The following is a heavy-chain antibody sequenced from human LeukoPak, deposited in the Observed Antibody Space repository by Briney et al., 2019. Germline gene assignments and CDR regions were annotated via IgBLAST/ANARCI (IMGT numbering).Heavy chain of an antibody. Sequence: SETLSLTCTVTGGSFSDSNYHWGWIRQPPGKGLEWIGSVSHSGRSYSNPSLKSRVTISVDTSKNRFSLNLTSVTAADTVVYYCARETEEGQRSTFFGVVIMVWFDHWGQGTLVTVSS. CDR2: VSHSGRS. V-gene: IGHV4-39*07. D-gene: IGHD3-3*01. J-gene: IGHJ5*02. CDR3: ARETEEGQRSTFFGVVIMVWFDH. CDR1: GGSFSDSNYH.